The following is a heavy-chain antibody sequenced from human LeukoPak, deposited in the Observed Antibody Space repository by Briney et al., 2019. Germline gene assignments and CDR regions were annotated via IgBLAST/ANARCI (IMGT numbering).Heavy chain of an antibody. J-gene: IGHJ3*01. CDR2: IRGGGSST. D-gene: IGHD3-10*02. V-gene: IGHV3-23*01. CDR1: GFTFNNYA. CDR3: AKCSASYSNDAFDV. Sequence: GGSLRLSCAASGFTFNNYAMNWVRQAPGKGLGWVSYIRGGGSSTRYSDSVKGRFIISRDNSKNILYLQMNSLRAEDTAIYYCAKCSASYSNDAFDVWGRGTMVTVSS.